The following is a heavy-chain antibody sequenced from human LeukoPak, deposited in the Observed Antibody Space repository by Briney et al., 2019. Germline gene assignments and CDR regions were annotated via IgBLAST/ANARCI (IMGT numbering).Heavy chain of an antibody. CDR3: ARESRQWLVLGGVDY. V-gene: IGHV3-7*01. D-gene: IGHD6-19*01. J-gene: IGHJ4*02. Sequence: TGGSLRLSCAASGFTFSSYWMSWVRQAPGKGLEWVASIKQDGSEKYYVDSVKGRFTISRDNAKNSLYLQMNSLRAEDTAVYYCARESRQWLVLGGVDYWGQGTLVTVSS. CDR1: GFTFSSYW. CDR2: IKQDGSEK.